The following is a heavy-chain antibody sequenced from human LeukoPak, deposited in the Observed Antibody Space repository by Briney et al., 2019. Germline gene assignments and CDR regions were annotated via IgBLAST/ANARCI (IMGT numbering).Heavy chain of an antibody. CDR2: IKQDGSEK. CDR3: ASHSSSWYFGY. Sequence: SGGSLRLSCAASGFTFSSYWMSWVRQAPGKVLEWVANIKQDGSEKYYVDSVKGRFTISRDNAKNSLYLQMNSLRAEDTAVYYCASHSSSWYFGYWGQGTLVTVSS. V-gene: IGHV3-7*03. D-gene: IGHD6-13*01. CDR1: GFTFSSYW. J-gene: IGHJ4*02.